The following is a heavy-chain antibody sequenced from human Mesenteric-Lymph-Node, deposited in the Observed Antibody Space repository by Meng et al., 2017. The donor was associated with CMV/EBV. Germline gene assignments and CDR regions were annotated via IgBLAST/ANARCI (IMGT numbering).Heavy chain of an antibody. D-gene: IGHD6-13*01. V-gene: IGHV1-69*02. CDR3: AGGIAAAGSRWFDP. CDR1: GGTFSSYT. J-gene: IGHJ5*02. Sequence: QVKLVQSGAEVKKPGASGKVPCTASGGTFSSYTISWVRQAPGQGLEWMGRIIPILGIATYAQKFQGRVTITADKSTSTAYMELSSLRSGDTAVYYCAGGIAAAGSRWFDPWGQGTLVTVSS. CDR2: IIPILGIA.